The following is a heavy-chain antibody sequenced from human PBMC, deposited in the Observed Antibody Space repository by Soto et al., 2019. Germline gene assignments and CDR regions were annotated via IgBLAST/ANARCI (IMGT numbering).Heavy chain of an antibody. CDR1: GGSISSYY. D-gene: IGHD5-18*01. Sequence: PSETLSLTCTVSGGSISSYYWSWIRQPPGKGLEWIGYIYYSGSTNYNPSLKSRVTISVDTSKNQFSLKLSSVTAADTAVYYCARLGNVDTAVWFDPWGQGTLVTVS. CDR2: IYYSGST. V-gene: IGHV4-59*01. CDR3: ARLGNVDTAVWFDP. J-gene: IGHJ5*02.